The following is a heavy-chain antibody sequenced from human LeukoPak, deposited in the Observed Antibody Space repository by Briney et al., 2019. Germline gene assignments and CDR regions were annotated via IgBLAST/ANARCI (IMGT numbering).Heavy chain of an antibody. D-gene: IGHD5-12*01. CDR1: GFTFDDYA. V-gene: IGHV3-9*01. CDR3: ARLLNLRG. Sequence: GGSLRLSCAASGFTFDDYAMHWVRQAPGKGLEWVSGISWNSGSIGYADSVKGRFTISRDNSKNTLYLQMNSLRAEDTAVYYCARLLNLRGWGQGTLVTVSS. J-gene: IGHJ4*02. CDR2: ISWNSGSI.